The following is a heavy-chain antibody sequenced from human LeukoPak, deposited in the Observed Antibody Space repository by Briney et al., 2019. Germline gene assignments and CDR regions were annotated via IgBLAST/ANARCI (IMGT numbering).Heavy chain of an antibody. V-gene: IGHV3-30*18. J-gene: IGHJ4*02. Sequence: GGTLRLSCAASGFTFSSYGMHWVRQAPGKGLEWVAVISYDGSNKYYADSVKGRFTISRDNSKNTLYLQMNSLRAEDTAVYYCAKEIYYYDSSGYQVDYWGQGTLVTVSS. CDR2: ISYDGSNK. D-gene: IGHD3-22*01. CDR1: GFTFSSYG. CDR3: AKEIYYYDSSGYQVDY.